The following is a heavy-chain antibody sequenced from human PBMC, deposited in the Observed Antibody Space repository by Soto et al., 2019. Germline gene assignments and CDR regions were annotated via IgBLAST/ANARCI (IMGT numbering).Heavy chain of an antibody. V-gene: IGHV3-33*01. CDR2: IWYDGSNK. Sequence: PGGSLRLSCAASGFTFSSYGMHWVRQAPDKGLEWVAVIWYDGSNKFYADSVKGRFTISRDNSKNTLYLQMNSLRAEDTAVYYCASDCSGGTCYEQNFDYWGRGALVTVSS. CDR1: GFTFSSYG. CDR3: ASDCSGGTCYEQNFDY. D-gene: IGHD2-15*01. J-gene: IGHJ4*02.